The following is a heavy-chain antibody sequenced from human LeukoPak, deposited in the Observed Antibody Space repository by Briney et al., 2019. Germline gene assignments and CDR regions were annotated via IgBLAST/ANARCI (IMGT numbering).Heavy chain of an antibody. V-gene: IGHV3-23*01. D-gene: IGHD3-22*01. Sequence: PGGSLRLSCAASGFTFNTYAMSWVRPAPGKGLGWVSAISASGGSTYYADSVKGRFTISRDNSMNTLYLQMNSLRAEDTAVYYCAKKVEKSSDYYYGYWGQGTLVTVSS. J-gene: IGHJ4*02. CDR2: ISASGGST. CDR3: AKKVEKSSDYYYGY. CDR1: GFTFNTYA.